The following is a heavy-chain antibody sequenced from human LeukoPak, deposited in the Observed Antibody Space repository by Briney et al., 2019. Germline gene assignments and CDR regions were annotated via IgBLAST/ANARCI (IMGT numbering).Heavy chain of an antibody. CDR3: ARDGQTYSHNYYYYMDV. CDR2: IYTSGST. V-gene: IGHV4-4*07. D-gene: IGHD2-21*01. Sequence: SETLSLTCTVSGGSISSYYWSWIRQPAGKGLEWIGRIYTSGSTNYNPSLKSRVTMSVDTSKNQFSLKLSSVTAAGTAVYYCARDGQTYSHNYYYYMDVWGKGTTVTISS. J-gene: IGHJ6*03. CDR1: GGSISSYY.